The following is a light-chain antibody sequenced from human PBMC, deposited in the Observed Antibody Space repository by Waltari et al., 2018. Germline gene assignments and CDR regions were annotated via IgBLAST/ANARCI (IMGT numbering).Light chain of an antibody. Sequence: QSALTQPASVSGSPGQSITISCTGTSSDVGGYNYVSWYQQHPGKAPKLMIYDVSNRPSGVSKRFSGPKSGNTASLTSSGRQAEDAADYYCSSYTSSSTLVVFGGGTKLTVL. CDR2: DVS. CDR1: SSDVGGYNY. CDR3: SSYTSSSTLVV. J-gene: IGLJ2*01. V-gene: IGLV2-14*03.